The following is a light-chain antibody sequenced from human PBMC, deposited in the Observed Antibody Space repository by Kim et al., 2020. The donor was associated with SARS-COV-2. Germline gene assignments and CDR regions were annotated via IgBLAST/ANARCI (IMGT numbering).Light chain of an antibody. CDR1: QSVSSSN. CDR2: GAS. V-gene: IGKV3-20*01. J-gene: IGKJ1*01. Sequence: LAPGERATLSCRASQSVSSSNLAWYQQKPGQAPRLLIYGASSRATAIPDRFSGSGSGTDFTLTISRLEPEDFAVYYCQQYGSAQTFGQGTKVDIK. CDR3: QQYGSAQT.